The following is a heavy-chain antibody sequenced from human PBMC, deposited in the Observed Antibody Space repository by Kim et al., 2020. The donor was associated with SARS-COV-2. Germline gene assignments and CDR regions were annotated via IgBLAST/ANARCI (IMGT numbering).Heavy chain of an antibody. Sequence: TNYAQKLQGRVTMTTDTSTSTAYMELRSLRFDDTAVYYCARAQQWLGVDYWGQGTLVTVFS. CDR3: ARAQQWLGVDY. CDR2: T. J-gene: IGHJ4*02. V-gene: IGHV1-18*01. D-gene: IGHD6-19*01.